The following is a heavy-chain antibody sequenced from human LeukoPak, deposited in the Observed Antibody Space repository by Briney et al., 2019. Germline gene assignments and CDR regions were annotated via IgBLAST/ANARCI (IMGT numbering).Heavy chain of an antibody. V-gene: IGHV4-34*01. Sequence: SGTLSLTCSVSGGSLSPYYWSWIRQPPGGVLEWLGEINQSGSTNYNPSLKSRVTISVEKFKNQFSLEVTSVTAADTAIYYCATLGGLYYESHGYPDFDHWGQGTLVTVSS. CDR3: ATLGGLYYESHGYPDFDH. CDR1: GGSLSPYY. CDR2: INQSGST. D-gene: IGHD3-22*01. J-gene: IGHJ4*02.